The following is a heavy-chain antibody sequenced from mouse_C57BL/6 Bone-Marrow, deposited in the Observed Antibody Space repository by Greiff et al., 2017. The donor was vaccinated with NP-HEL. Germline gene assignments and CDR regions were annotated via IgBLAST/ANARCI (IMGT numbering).Heavy chain of an antibody. CDR2: IWSGGST. CDR3: ARNLRYFDV. Sequence: VQLQQSGPGLVQPSQSLSITCTVSGFSLTSYGVHWVRQSPGKGLEWLGVIWSGGSTDYNAAFISRLSISKDNSKSQVFFKMNSLQADDTAIYYCARNLRYFDVWGTGTTVTVSS. J-gene: IGHJ1*03. CDR1: GFSLTSYG. V-gene: IGHV2-2*01.